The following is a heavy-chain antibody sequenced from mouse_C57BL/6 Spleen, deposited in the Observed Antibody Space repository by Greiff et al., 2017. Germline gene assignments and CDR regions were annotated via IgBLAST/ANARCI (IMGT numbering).Heavy chain of an antibody. Sequence: VQLQQSGPGLVAPSQCLSITCTVSGFSLTSYAISWVRQPPGKGLEWLGVIWTGGGTNYNSAIKSRLSISKDNYKSQVFLKMNSLQTDDTARYYCGRNKRDHYAMDYWGQGTSVTVSS. CDR3: GRNKRDHYAMDY. CDR1: GFSLTSYA. V-gene: IGHV2-9-1*01. J-gene: IGHJ4*01. CDR2: IWTGGGT.